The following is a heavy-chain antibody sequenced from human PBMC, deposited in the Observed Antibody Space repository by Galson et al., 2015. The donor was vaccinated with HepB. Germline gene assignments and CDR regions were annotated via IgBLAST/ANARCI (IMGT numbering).Heavy chain of an antibody. D-gene: IGHD3-10*01. Sequence: CAASGFTFSRYGMHWVRQAPGKGLEWVAIISYDGSNKDYADSVKGRFTISRDNSKNTVHLQMNSLRAEDTAVYYCARETLQQWFGESKYYFDYWGQGTLVTVSS. CDR1: GFTFSRYG. CDR2: ISYDGSNK. J-gene: IGHJ4*02. CDR3: ARETLQQWFGESKYYFDY. V-gene: IGHV3-30*03.